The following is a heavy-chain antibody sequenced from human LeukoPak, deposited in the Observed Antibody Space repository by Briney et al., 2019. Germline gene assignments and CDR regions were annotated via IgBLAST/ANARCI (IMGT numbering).Heavy chain of an antibody. V-gene: IGHV3-21*01. CDR2: ISSSSSYI. D-gene: IGHD5-12*01. CDR1: GFTVSTNS. J-gene: IGHJ4*02. Sequence: GGSLRLSCTVSGFTVSTNSMSWVRQAPGKGLEWVSSISSSSSYIYYADSVKGRFTISRDNAKNSLYLQMNSLRAEDTAVYYCAREGNGYGHWGQGTLVTVSS. CDR3: AREGNGYGH.